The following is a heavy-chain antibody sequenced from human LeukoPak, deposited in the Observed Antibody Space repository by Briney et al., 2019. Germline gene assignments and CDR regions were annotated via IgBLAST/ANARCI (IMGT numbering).Heavy chain of an antibody. D-gene: IGHD2-15*01. CDR2: INLNGGST. V-gene: IGHV3-20*04. Sequence: GGSLRLSCAASGFSFDDYGMSWVRQAQGKGMEWVSGINLNGGSTGYADSVKGRFTIFRDNAKNSLYLQMNSLRAEDTALYYCARGRMGKLLLSDYWGQGTLVTVSS. J-gene: IGHJ4*02. CDR3: ARGRMGKLLLSDY. CDR1: GFSFDDYG.